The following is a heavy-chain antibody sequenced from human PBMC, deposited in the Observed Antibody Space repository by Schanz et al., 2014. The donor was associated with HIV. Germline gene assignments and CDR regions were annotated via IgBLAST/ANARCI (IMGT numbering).Heavy chain of an antibody. Sequence: EVQLVESGGGLVQPGRSLRLSCAASGFTFDDYAMHWVRQAPGKGLEWVSGLDWNNEIVGYADSVKGRFTISRDDSKNTLYLQMNSLRAEDTAVYYCARDNSYGYSFYGMDVWGQGTTVTVSS. D-gene: IGHD4-17*01. CDR3: ARDNSYGYSFYGMDV. CDR1: GFTFDDYA. J-gene: IGHJ6*02. CDR2: LDWNNEIV. V-gene: IGHV3-9*01.